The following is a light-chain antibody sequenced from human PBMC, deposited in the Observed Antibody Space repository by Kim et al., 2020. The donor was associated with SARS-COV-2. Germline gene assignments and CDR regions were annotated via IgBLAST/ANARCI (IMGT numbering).Light chain of an antibody. CDR1: QSLVYKNGNTY. J-gene: IGKJ2*03. V-gene: IGKV2-30*01. Sequence: DVVMTQSPLSLPVTLGQPASISCRSSQSLVYKNGNTYLHWFQQRPGQSPRRLIYNVSKRDSGVPDRFSGSGSGTDFTLKISRVEAEDVGVYYCMQGTHWPYSFGQVTKLEI. CDR2: NVS. CDR3: MQGTHWPYS.